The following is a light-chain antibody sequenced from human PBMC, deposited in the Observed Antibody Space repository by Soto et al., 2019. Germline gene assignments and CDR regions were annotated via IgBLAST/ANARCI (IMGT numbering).Light chain of an antibody. CDR2: DAS. CDR3: QQYVRSPPSWT. J-gene: IGKJ1*01. CDR1: QCVSSSY. V-gene: IGKV3-20*01. Sequence: ETVLTQSPGTLSLSPGERATLSCRASQCVSSSYLAWYQQKPGQAPRLLIYDASSRATGIPDRFSGSGSGTDFTLTISSLEPEDFAVYYCQQYVRSPPSWTFGQGTKVEIK.